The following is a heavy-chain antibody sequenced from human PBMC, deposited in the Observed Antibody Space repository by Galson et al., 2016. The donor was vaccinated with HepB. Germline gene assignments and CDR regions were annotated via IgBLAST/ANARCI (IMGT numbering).Heavy chain of an antibody. CDR1: GFTFSSYA. D-gene: IGHD1-26*01. V-gene: IGHV3-74*01. Sequence: SLRLSCAASGFTFSSYAMSWVRQAPGKGLVWVSRINSDGSSTSYADSVKGRFTISRDNAKNTLYLQMNSLRAADTAVYYCAKGERALGLESWGQGTLLTVSA. CDR2: INSDGSST. J-gene: IGHJ5*02. CDR3: AKGERALGLES.